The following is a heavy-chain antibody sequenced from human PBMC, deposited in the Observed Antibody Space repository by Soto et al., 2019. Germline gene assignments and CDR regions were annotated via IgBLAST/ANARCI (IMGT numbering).Heavy chain of an antibody. Sequence: GGSLRLSCAASGFTFSSYSMNWVRQAPGKGLEWVSSISSSSSYIYYADSVKGRFTISRDNAKNSLYLQMNSLRAEDTAGYYCARDVIGTHYYYYYMDVWGKGTTVTVSS. CDR1: GFTFSSYS. CDR3: ARDVIGTHYYYYYMDV. J-gene: IGHJ6*03. CDR2: ISSSSSYI. V-gene: IGHV3-21*01. D-gene: IGHD3-16*02.